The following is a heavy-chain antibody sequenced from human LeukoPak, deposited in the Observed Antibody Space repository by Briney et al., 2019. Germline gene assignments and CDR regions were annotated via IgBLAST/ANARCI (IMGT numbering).Heavy chain of an antibody. J-gene: IGHJ4*01. Sequence: GGSLRLSCATSGFSFTDYPMNWVRQAPGKGLEWISNIRTTAEGAKYAYYADSVKGRFTISRDNSRNTLDLQMSSLRAEDTAVYYCVKGGRTTGTTVFDYWGHGTLVTVSS. CDR2: IRTTAEGAKYA. V-gene: IGHV3-64D*06. CDR3: VKGGRTTGTTVFDY. CDR1: GFSFTDYP. D-gene: IGHD1-1*01.